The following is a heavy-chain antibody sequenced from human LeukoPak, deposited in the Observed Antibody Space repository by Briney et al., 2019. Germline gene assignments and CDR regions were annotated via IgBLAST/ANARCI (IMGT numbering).Heavy chain of an antibody. CDR2: IYYSGST. CDR1: GGSISSGGYY. J-gene: IGHJ4*02. V-gene: IGHV4-31*03. D-gene: IGHD2-2*01. CDR3: ASLSGYCSSTSCPPFDY. Sequence: SQTLSLTCTVSGGSISSGGYYWSWIRQHPGKGLEWIGYIYYSGSTYYNPSLKSRVTISVDTSKNQFSLKLSSVTAADTAVYYCASLSGYCSSTSCPPFDYWGQGTLVTVSS.